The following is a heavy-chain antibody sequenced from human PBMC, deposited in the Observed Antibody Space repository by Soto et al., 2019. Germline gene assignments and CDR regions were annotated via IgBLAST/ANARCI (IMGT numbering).Heavy chain of an antibody. CDR3: AKWEYRSGWTPNNFDY. J-gene: IGHJ4*02. CDR1: GFTFSSYG. D-gene: IGHD6-19*01. CDR2: ISYDGSNK. Sequence: GGSLRLSCAASGFTFSSYGMHWVRQAPGKGLEWVAVISYDGSNKYYADSVKGRFTISRDNSKNTLYLQMNSLRAEDTAVYYCAKWEYRSGWTPNNFDYWGQGTLVTVSS. V-gene: IGHV3-30*18.